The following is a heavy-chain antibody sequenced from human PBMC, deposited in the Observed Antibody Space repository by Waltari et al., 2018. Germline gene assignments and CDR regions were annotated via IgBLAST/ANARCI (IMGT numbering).Heavy chain of an antibody. D-gene: IGHD3-3*01. CDR3: ARQGTIFGVVIIRLSTTFDY. CDR1: GGSISSSSYY. J-gene: IGHJ4*02. V-gene: IGHV4-39*01. CDR2: IYYSGGT. Sequence: QLQLQESGPGLVKPSETLSLTCTVSGGSISSSSYYWGWIRQPPGKGLEWIGSIYYSGGTYYNPSLKSRVTISVDTSKNQFSLKLSSVTAADTAVYYCARQGTIFGVVIIRLSTTFDYWGQGTLVTVSS.